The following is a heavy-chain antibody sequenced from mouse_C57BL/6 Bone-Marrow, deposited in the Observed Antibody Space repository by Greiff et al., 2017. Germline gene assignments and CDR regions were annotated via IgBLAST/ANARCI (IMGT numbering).Heavy chain of an antibody. D-gene: IGHD1-1*01. Sequence: EVQRVESGGGLVKPGGSLKLSCAASGFTFSHYGMHWVRQAPEKGLEWVAYISSGSSTIYYADTVKGRFTISRDNAKNTLFLQMTSLRSEDTAMYYCAREYYYGSRDWYFDVWGTGTTVTVSS. CDR3: AREYYYGSRDWYFDV. CDR2: ISSGSSTI. V-gene: IGHV5-17*01. J-gene: IGHJ1*03. CDR1: GFTFSHYG.